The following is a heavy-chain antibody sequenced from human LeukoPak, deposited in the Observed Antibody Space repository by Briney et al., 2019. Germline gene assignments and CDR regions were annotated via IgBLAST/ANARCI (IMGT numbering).Heavy chain of an antibody. J-gene: IGHJ4*02. V-gene: IGHV1-18*01. CDR1: GYTFTNYG. D-gene: IGHD3-10*01. Sequence: ASVKVSCKASGYTFTNYGISWVRQAPGQGLEWMGWISAHDGTTNYALKLQDRVTMTTDISTSTAYMELRGLRSDDTAVYYCARERVVRGLWFGELFDYWGQGTLVTVSS. CDR2: ISAHDGTT. CDR3: ARERVVRGLWFGELFDY.